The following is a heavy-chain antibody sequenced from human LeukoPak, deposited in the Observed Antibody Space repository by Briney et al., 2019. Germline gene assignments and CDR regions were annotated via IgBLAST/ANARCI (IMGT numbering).Heavy chain of an antibody. CDR1: GGSFSGYY. CDR2: INHSGSA. V-gene: IGHV4-34*01. D-gene: IGHD2/OR15-2a*01. J-gene: IGHJ3*02. Sequence: SETLSLTCAVYGGSFSGYYWSWIRQPPGKGLEWIGEINHSGSANYNPSLKSRVTVSVDTSKNQFSLKLSSVTAADTAVYYCARNGLYEPHAFDIWGQGTMVTVSS. CDR3: ARNGLYEPHAFDI.